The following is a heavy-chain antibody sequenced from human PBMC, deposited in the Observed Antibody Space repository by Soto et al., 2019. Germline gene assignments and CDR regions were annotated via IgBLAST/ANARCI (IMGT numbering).Heavy chain of an antibody. V-gene: IGHV4-38-2*02. CDR3: AREKVGTTFFDN. CDR1: GFAISRGYY. Sequence: SETLSLACSVSGFAISRGYYWSWVRQPPGKGLEWIGSIYPSVSSYHNPSLETRVRLSIDTSKNQFTLNLTSVTAADTALYYCAREKVGTTFFDNWGQGIQVTVSS. J-gene: IGHJ4*02. CDR2: IYPSVSS. D-gene: IGHD1-1*01.